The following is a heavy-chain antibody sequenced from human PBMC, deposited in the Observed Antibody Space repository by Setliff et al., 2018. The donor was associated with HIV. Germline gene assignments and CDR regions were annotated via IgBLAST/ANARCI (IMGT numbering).Heavy chain of an antibody. J-gene: IGHJ6*02. CDR1: GYRFTSYW. CDR2: IYPGDSET. D-gene: IGHD6-13*01. CDR3: ARRRGIPEAGVGPISYYGVGV. Sequence: RGESLRISCRGSGYRFTSYWIGWGRQRPGNGMAWMGIIYPGDSETRYSPSFKGQVTISVDKSISTAYLQWSSLKASDTAMYYCARRRGIPEAGVGPISYYGVGVWGQGTTVTVSS. V-gene: IGHV5-51*01.